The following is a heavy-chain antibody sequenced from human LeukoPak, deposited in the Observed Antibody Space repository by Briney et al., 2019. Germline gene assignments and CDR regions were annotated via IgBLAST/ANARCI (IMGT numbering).Heavy chain of an antibody. CDR1: GFTFSSYA. V-gene: IGHV3-23*01. CDR3: AGARSGWYNHDALDI. D-gene: IGHD6-19*01. CDR2: ISGSGGST. J-gene: IGHJ3*02. Sequence: GGSLRLSCAASGFTFSSYAMSWVRQAPGKGLEWVSAISGSGGSTYYADSVKGRFTISRDNSKNTLYLQMNSLRAEDTAVYYCAGARSGWYNHDALDIWGQGTMVTVSS.